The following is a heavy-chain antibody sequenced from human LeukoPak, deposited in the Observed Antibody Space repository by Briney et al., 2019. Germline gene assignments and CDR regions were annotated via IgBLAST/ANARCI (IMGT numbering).Heavy chain of an antibody. D-gene: IGHD4-17*01. CDR3: ARDYGDYAVNWFDP. CDR1: GGSFSGYY. Sequence: PSETLSLTCAVYGGSFSGYYSSWIRQPPGKGLEWIGEINHSGSTNYNPSLKSRVTISVDTSKNQFSLKLSSVTAADTAVYYCARDYGDYAVNWFDPWGQGTLVTVSS. CDR2: INHSGST. J-gene: IGHJ5*02. V-gene: IGHV4-34*01.